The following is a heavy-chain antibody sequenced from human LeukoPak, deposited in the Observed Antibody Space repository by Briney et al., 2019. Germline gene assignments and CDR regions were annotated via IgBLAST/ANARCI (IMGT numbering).Heavy chain of an antibody. CDR2: INHSGST. CDR1: GGSFSGYC. Sequence: PSETLSLTCAVYGGSFSGYCWSWIRQPPGKGLEWIGEINHSGSTNYNPSLKSRVTISVDTSKNQFSLKLSSVTAADTAVYYCARGGYYDSSGYRLWGQGTLVTVSS. J-gene: IGHJ4*02. D-gene: IGHD3-22*01. CDR3: ARGGYYDSSGYRL. V-gene: IGHV4-34*01.